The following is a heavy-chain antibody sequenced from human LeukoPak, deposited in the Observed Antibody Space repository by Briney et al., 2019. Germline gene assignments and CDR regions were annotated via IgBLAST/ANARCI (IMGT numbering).Heavy chain of an antibody. CDR1: GYTFISYY. D-gene: IGHD3-22*01. CDR2: INPSGGST. J-gene: IGHJ3*01. V-gene: IGHV1-46*01. CDR3: AREGSSGQLL. Sequence: ASVKVSCKASGYTFISYYIHWVRQAPGQGLEWMGVINPSGGSTAYAQQFQGRVTMTRDTSTSTVYMELSSLRSEDTAVYYCAREGSSGQLLWGQGSMVTVSS.